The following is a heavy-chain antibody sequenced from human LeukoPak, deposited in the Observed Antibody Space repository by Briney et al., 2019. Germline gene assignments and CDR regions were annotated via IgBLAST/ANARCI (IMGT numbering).Heavy chain of an antibody. V-gene: IGHV3-33*01. CDR1: GFTFSSYG. J-gene: IGHJ4*02. CDR2: IWYDGSNK. D-gene: IGHD2-21*02. CDR3: ARDILAYCGGDCYPAFGY. Sequence: GGSLRLSCAASGFTFSSYGMHWVRQAPGKELEWVAVIWYDGSNKYYADSVKGRFTISRDNSKNTLYLQMNSLRAEDTAVYYCARDILAYCGGDCYPAFGYWGQGTQVTVSS.